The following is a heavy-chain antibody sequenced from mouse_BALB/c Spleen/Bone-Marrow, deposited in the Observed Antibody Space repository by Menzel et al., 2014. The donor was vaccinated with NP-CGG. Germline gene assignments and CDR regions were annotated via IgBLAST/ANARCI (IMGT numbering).Heavy chain of an antibody. V-gene: IGHV14-3*02. CDR2: IAPANGNI. D-gene: IGHD1-1*01. CDR1: GFNIKDTY. Sequence: VQLQQSGAELVKPGASVKLSCTASGFNIKDTYMHWVKQRPEQGLEWIGRIAPANGNIKYDPKFQGKATITADTSSNAGYRQLSSLTSEDTAVYYCAPYYYGRWFANWGQGTLVTVSS. CDR3: APYYYGRWFAN. J-gene: IGHJ3*01.